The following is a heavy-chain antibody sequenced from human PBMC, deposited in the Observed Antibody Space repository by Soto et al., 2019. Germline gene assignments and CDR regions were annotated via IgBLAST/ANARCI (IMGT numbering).Heavy chain of an antibody. CDR2: INDGNGNT. D-gene: IGHD2-21*02. V-gene: IGHV1-3*05. J-gene: IGHJ4*02. CDR3: ARSIVVVTALDY. CDR1: GYTFTSYA. Sequence: QVQLVQSGAEEKKPGASVKVSCKASGYTFTSYAMHWVRQAPGQRLEWMGWINDGNGNTKYSQKFQGRVTITRDTSASTAYMELSSLRSEDTAVYYCARSIVVVTALDYWGLGTLVTVSS.